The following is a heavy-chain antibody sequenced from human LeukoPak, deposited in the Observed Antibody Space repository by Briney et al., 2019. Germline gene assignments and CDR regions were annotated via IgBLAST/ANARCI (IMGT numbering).Heavy chain of an antibody. CDR3: ARGDTSMLTGIDY. D-gene: IGHD5-18*01. CDR1: GGSISSGDYH. CDR2: IYYSGST. V-gene: IGHV4-30-4*01. J-gene: IGHJ4*02. Sequence: SQPLSLTCTVSGGSISSGDYHWSWIRQPPGTGLEWIGYIYYSGSTYYNPSLKSRVTISVDTSKNQFFLNLRSATAADTAVYYCARGDTSMLTGIDYWGQGTLVTVSS.